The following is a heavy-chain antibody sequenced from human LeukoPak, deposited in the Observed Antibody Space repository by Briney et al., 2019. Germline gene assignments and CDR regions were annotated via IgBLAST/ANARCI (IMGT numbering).Heavy chain of an antibody. D-gene: IGHD5-18*01. V-gene: IGHV3-33*01. CDR1: GFTFSSYG. CDR2: IWYDGSNK. Sequence: GRSLRLSCAASGFTFSSYGMHWVRQAPGKGLEWVAVIWYDGSNKYYADSVKGRFTIPRDNSKNTLYLQMNSLRAEDTAVYYCARDFAFRGRYSYGYSYFDYWGQGTLVTVSS. CDR3: ARDFAFRGRYSYGYSYFDY. J-gene: IGHJ4*02.